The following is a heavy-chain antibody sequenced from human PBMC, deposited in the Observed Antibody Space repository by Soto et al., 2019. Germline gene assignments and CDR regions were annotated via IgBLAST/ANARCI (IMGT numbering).Heavy chain of an antibody. V-gene: IGHV3-30-3*01. Sequence: QVQLVESGGGVVQPGRSLRLSCAASGFTFSSYAMHWVRQAPGKGLEWVAVISYDGSNKYYADSVKGRFTISRDNSKNTLYLKMNSLRDTAVYYCARAGCSGGSCYPDYWGQGTLVTVSS. J-gene: IGHJ4*02. CDR3: ARAGCSGGSCYPDY. CDR1: GFTFSSYA. CDR2: ISYDGSNK. D-gene: IGHD2-15*01.